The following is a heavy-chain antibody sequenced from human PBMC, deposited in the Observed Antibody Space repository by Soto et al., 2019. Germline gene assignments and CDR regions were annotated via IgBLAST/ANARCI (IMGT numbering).Heavy chain of an antibody. J-gene: IGHJ3*02. CDR3: ARGGGVGVAGSAAFDM. Sequence: QLHLVQSGAVVKKPGASVTVSCSASGYPVTAYYMHWVRQAPGRGLEWMGGINPSTGAAKYTRTYQGRGTVTRDTSTSTVFMEPSGLTSEDTAVFYCARGGGVGVAGSAAFDMWGQGTLVTVSS. CDR1: GYPVTAYY. D-gene: IGHD3-3*01. CDR2: INPSTGAA. V-gene: IGHV1-2*02.